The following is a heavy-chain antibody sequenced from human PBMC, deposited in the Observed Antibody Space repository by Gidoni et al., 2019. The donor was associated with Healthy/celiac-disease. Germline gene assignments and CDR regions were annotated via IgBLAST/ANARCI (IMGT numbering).Heavy chain of an antibody. CDR3: ARDGYYDSSGYYDY. J-gene: IGHJ4*02. V-gene: IGHV1-69*01. D-gene: IGHD3-22*01. CDR2: INPIFGTA. CDR1: CGTFSTYA. Sequence: VQLVQSVAAVKKPGSSVTVSCKPSCGTFSTYAISWVRQAPGQGLEWMGGINPIFGTANYAHKFQGRVTITADESTSTAYMELSSLRAEDTAVYYCARDGYYDSSGYYDYWGQGTLVTVSS.